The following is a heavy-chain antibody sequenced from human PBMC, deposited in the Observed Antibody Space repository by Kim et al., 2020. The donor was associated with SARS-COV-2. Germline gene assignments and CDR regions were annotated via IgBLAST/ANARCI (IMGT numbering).Heavy chain of an antibody. D-gene: IGHD2-15*01. CDR3: AKEGCSGGSCYDFDY. J-gene: IGHJ4*02. V-gene: IGHV3-33*06. CDR2: IWYDGSNK. Sequence: GGSLRLSCAASGFTFSSYGMHWVRQAPGKGLEWVAVIWYDGSNKYYADSVKGRFTISRDNSKNTLYLQMNRLRAEDTAVYYCAKEGCSGGSCYDFDYWGQGTLVTVSS. CDR1: GFTFSSYG.